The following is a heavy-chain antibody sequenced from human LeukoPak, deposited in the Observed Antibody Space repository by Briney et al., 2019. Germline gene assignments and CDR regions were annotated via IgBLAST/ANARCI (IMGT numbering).Heavy chain of an antibody. CDR1: GCFFSNFW. Sequence: GESLKISCKCSGCFFSNFWIGWVRQLSGKGLEWMGIIYPGDSHTRYSPSFQGKVTISADKSITTAYLQWSSLKASDTAMYYCARHGTPAAAGGAFDIWGHGTMVTVSS. CDR3: ARHGTPAAAGGAFDI. V-gene: IGHV5-51*01. D-gene: IGHD6-13*01. CDR2: IYPGDSHT. J-gene: IGHJ3*02.